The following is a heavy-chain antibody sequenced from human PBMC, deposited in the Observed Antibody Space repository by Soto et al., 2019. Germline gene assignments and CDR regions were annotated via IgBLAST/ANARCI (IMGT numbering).Heavy chain of an antibody. Sequence: ASVKVSCKASGYTFTSYGISWVRQAPGQGLERMGWISAYNGNTNYAQKLQGRVTMTTDTSTSTAYMERRSLRSDDTAVYYCASSVTMVRGVMNGYYYYGMDVWGQGTTVTVS. CDR3: ASSVTMVRGVMNGYYYYGMDV. J-gene: IGHJ6*02. D-gene: IGHD3-10*01. CDR1: GYTFTSYG. V-gene: IGHV1-18*01. CDR2: ISAYNGNT.